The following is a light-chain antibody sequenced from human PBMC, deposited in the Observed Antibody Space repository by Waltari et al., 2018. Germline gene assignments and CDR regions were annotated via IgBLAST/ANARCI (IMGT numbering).Light chain of an antibody. V-gene: IGLV2-23*02. CDR3: CSYAGSLYVV. J-gene: IGLJ2*01. CDR1: SSDVGRYNL. CDR2: EVS. Sequence: QSALTQPASVSGSPGQSITISCTGTSSDVGRYNLVSWYQQHPGKAPKLMIYEVSKRPSGFSNRFSGSKSGNTASLTISGLQAEDEAEYYCCSYAGSLYVVFGGGTKLTVL.